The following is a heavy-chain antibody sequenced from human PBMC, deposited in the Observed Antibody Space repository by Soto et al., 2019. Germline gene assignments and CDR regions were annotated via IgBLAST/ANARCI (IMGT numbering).Heavy chain of an antibody. CDR2: MSYDGSDT. D-gene: IGHD3-10*02. CDR3: TIVRVADSALDH. CDR1: GFIFINNG. J-gene: IGHJ4*02. Sequence: AGWSLRLACVCSGFIFINNGMHWVRQTPGKGLEWVAFMSYDGSDTFYADSVKGRFTISRDNSKNTLFLHMSNLRAEDTAMYYCTIVRVADSALDHWGQGTLVTVSS. V-gene: IGHV3-30*03.